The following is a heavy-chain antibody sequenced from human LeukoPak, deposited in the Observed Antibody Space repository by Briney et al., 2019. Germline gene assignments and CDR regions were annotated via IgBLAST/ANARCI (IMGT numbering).Heavy chain of an antibody. V-gene: IGHV3-64*01. D-gene: IGHD2-21*02. CDR1: GFTFSSYA. Sequence: GGSLILSCAASGFTFSSYAMHWVRQAPGKGLEYVSAISSNGGSTYYANSVKGRFTISRDNSKNTLYLQMGSLRAEDMAVYYCARGGRVTAFFDYWGQGTLVTVSS. J-gene: IGHJ4*02. CDR2: ISSNGGST. CDR3: ARGGRVTAFFDY.